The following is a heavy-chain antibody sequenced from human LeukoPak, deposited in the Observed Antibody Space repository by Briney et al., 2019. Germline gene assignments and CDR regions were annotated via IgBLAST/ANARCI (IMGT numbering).Heavy chain of an antibody. J-gene: IGHJ4*02. D-gene: IGHD3-9*01. CDR1: GGSFSGYY. V-gene: IGHV4-34*01. Sequence: SETLSLTCAVYGGSFSGYYWSWIRQPPGKGLEWMGEINHSGSTNYNPSLKSRVTISVDTSKNQFSLKLSSVTAADTAVYYCARGTDILTGYPKPYYFDYWGQGTLVTVSS. CDR2: INHSGST. CDR3: ARGTDILTGYPKPYYFDY.